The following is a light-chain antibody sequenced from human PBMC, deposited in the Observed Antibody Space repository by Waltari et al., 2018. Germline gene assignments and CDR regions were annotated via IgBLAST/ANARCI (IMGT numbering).Light chain of an antibody. V-gene: IGKV1-16*01. CDR2: AAS. CDR1: QDIGDF. J-gene: IGKJ4*01. Sequence: DIQMTHSPSSLTASVGDRVTITCRASQDIGDFLVWFQQRPGKAPKPLIYAASTLQGGVPSRFSGSGSGTDFTLTISSLQPEDSGTYYCQQYQDYPHTFGGGTRVEVK. CDR3: QQYQDYPHT.